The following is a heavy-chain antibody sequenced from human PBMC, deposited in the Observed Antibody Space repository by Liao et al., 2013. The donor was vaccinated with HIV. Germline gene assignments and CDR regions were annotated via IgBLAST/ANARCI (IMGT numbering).Heavy chain of an antibody. V-gene: IGHV4-39*07. CDR2: MSNRGTT. Sequence: QLQLQESGPGLVKSSETLSLICNISGDSISRYGNFWTWIRQPPGKGLEWIGSMSNRGTTFYGLSLRSRVSISRDMSTNQFFLSLISVTAADTAVYYCARETKGPTSFDYWGQGTLVTVSS. CDR1: GDSISRYGNF. J-gene: IGHJ4*02. CDR3: ARETKGPTSFDY. D-gene: IGHD1-1*01.